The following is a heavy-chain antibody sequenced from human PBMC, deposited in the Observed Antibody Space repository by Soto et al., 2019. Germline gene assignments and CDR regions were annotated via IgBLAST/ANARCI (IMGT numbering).Heavy chain of an antibody. CDR3: ASDRGAGAGNDFDS. V-gene: IGHV1-69*12. CDR2: IIPICGTA. Sequence: QVQLVQSGAEVKKPESSVKVSCKASGDTFSSYAISWVRQAPGQGLEWMGGIIPICGTANYAQKFQGRVTITADESTSTAYMELSSLRSEDTAVYYGASDRGAGAGNDFDSWGQGTLVTVSS. J-gene: IGHJ4*02. CDR1: GDTFSSYA. D-gene: IGHD6-19*01.